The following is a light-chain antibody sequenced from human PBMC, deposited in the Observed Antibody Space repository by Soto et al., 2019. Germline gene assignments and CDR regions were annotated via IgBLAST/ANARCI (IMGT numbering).Light chain of an antibody. J-gene: IGKJ1*01. Sequence: DLQMIQSPSTLSASVGDRVTITCRASQSCRNSLAWYQQKAGKAPTLLIYDASTLQSGVPSRFSGSGSGTEFSLTISSLQPEDFATYYCLCYITYPWTFGQGTKVDIK. CDR2: DAS. CDR3: LCYITYPWT. V-gene: IGKV1-5*01. CDR1: QSCRNS.